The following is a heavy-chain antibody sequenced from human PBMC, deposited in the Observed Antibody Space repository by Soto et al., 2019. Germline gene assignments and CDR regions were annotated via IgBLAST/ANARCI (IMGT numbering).Heavy chain of an antibody. CDR1: GFTFNTYG. D-gene: IGHD7-27*01. V-gene: IGHV3-30*03. J-gene: IGHJ4*02. CDR2: ISYDAKSN. Sequence: GGSLRLSCAASGFTFNTYGMHWVRQAPGKGLEWVGVISYDAKSNLYVDSVRGRFTISRDNYKNTLFLQMDSLRPEDTALYYCARGPLGAGPFDSWGQGTLVTVHS. CDR3: ARGPLGAGPFDS.